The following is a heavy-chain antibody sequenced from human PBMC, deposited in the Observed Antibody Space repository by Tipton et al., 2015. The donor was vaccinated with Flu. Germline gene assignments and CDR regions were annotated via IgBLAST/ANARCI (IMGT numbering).Heavy chain of an antibody. Sequence: GLVKPSETLSLTCTVSGGSVISSGYYWAWIRQSPGKGLEWIGSMYHRASSYFNPSLRSRVTISIDTSRNQFSLRLSSVTAADTAVYYCARERYVDWLHAFDSWGQGTLVSVSS. CDR3: ARERYVDWLHAFDS. CDR2: MYHRASS. V-gene: IGHV4-39*07. D-gene: IGHD3-9*01. CDR1: GGSVISSGYY. J-gene: IGHJ3*02.